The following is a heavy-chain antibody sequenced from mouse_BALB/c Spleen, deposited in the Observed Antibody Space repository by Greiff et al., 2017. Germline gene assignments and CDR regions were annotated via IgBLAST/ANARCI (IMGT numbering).Heavy chain of an antibody. Sequence: EESGGGLVQPGGSRKLSCAASGFTFSSFGMHWVRQAPEKGLEWVAYISSGSSTIYYADTVKGRFTISRDNPKNTLFLQMTSLRSEDTAMYYCARGWDVLDYWGQGTTLTVSS. CDR1: GFTFSSFG. CDR2: ISSGSSTI. CDR3: ARGWDVLDY. V-gene: IGHV5-17*02. J-gene: IGHJ2*01. D-gene: IGHD4-1*01.